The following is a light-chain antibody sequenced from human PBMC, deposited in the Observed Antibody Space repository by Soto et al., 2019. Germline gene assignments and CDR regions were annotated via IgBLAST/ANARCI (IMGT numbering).Light chain of an antibody. V-gene: IGKV1-6*01. CDR3: LQDYNYPPT. CDR2: PAS. J-gene: IGKJ4*01. Sequence: AIQVTQSPSSLSASVGDRVTITCRASEGIRDGLAWYQQKPGKAPKLLIYPASSLHRGVPSRFSGSGSGTDFTLTISSLQPEDVATYYCLQDYNYPPTFGGGTKVEIK. CDR1: EGIRDG.